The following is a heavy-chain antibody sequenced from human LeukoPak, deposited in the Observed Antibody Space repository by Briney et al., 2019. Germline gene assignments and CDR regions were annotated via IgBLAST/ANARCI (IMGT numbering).Heavy chain of an antibody. J-gene: IGHJ4*02. CDR2: IYYSGDT. CDR1: GGSISNTDYY. D-gene: IGHD6-13*01. CDR3: ARHPAYGSTWYGSLDY. V-gene: IGHV4-39*01. Sequence: SETLSLTCTVSGGSISNTDYYWGWIRQPPGKGLEWIGSIYYSGDTYYNPSLKSRVTISVDTSNNQFSLRLSSVTAADTAVYYCARHPAYGSTWYGSLDYWGQGTLVTVSS.